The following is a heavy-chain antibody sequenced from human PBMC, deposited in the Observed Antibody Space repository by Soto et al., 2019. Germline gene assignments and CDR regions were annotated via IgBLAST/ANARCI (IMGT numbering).Heavy chain of an antibody. D-gene: IGHD3-10*01. Sequence: ASVKVSCKASGYTFTSYDINWVRQATGQGLEWMGWMNPNSGNTGYAQKFQGRVTMTRNTSISTAYMELNSLRDEDTAVYYCARDRPGSQHYFDYWGQGNMVTVSS. CDR3: ARDRPGSQHYFDY. V-gene: IGHV1-8*01. CDR1: GYTFTSYD. J-gene: IGHJ4*02. CDR2: MNPNSGNT.